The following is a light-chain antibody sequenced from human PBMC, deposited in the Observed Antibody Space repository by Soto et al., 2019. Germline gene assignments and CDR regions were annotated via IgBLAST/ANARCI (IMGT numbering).Light chain of an antibody. V-gene: IGLV2-23*01. Sequence: QSVLTQPASVSGSPGQSITISCTGTSSDVGSYNLLSWYQHYPGKAPKLIIYEGNKRPSGVPNRFSGSKSGNTASLTISGVQAEDEADYHCCSYAGSSFVFGTGTKLTVL. CDR2: EGN. J-gene: IGLJ1*01. CDR1: SSDVGSYNL. CDR3: CSYAGSSFV.